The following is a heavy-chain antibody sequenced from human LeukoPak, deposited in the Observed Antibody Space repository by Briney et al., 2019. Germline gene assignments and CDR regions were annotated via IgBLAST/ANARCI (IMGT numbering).Heavy chain of an antibody. CDR2: IYPGDSDT. D-gene: IGHD2-2*01. CDR3: ARRQGCSSTSCPPDY. CDR1: GYNFTNYW. J-gene: IGHJ4*02. V-gene: IGHV5-51*01. Sequence: GESLQISCRGSGYNFTNYWIGWGRQLPGKGLERMGIIYPGDSDTRYTPSFQGQVTLSADKSINTAYLQWSSLKASDTAMYYCARRQGCSSTSCPPDYWGQGTLVTVSP.